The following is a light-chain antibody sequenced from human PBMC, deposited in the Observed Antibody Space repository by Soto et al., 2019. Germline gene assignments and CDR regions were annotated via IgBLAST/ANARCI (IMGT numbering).Light chain of an antibody. CDR2: AAS. Sequence: IQFTQSPSFLSASVGDRVALTCRASQGISSYLAWYQQKPGKAPKLLIYAASTLQSGVPSRFSGSGSGTEFSLTINSLQPEDFATYYCQQLNSYPPWTFGQGTKVDIK. V-gene: IGKV1-9*01. CDR3: QQLNSYPPWT. CDR1: QGISSY. J-gene: IGKJ1*01.